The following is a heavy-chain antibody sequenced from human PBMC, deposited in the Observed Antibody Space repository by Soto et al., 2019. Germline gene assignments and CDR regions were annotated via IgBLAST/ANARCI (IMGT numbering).Heavy chain of an antibody. V-gene: IGHV4-31*03. D-gene: IGHD3-22*01. CDR3: ARAHTYYYGISGYSKQSFHFDS. CDR1: GGSISSGGYY. CDR2: ISYSASS. Sequence: SETLSLTCNVSGGSISSGGYYWNWIRQVPGRGLEWIGYISYSASSFYNPSLESRVSVSIDTSGNQFSLKLSSMTAADTAVYFCARAHTYYYGISGYSKQSFHFDSWGQGTLVTVSS. J-gene: IGHJ4*02.